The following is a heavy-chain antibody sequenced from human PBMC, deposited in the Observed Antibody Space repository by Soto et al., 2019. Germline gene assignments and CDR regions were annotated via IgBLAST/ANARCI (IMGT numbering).Heavy chain of an antibody. CDR3: ASFSRMTDGYY. J-gene: IGHJ4*02. V-gene: IGHV3-48*01. CDR2: ISSSGTII. Sequence: PGGSLRLSCATSGFIFTNYAINWVRQAAVKGLEWVSYISSSGTIIYYADSVMGRFTISRDNAKNSLFLQMNSLRAEDTAVYYCASFSRMTDGYYWGQGT. D-gene: IGHD4-17*01. CDR1: GFIFTNYA.